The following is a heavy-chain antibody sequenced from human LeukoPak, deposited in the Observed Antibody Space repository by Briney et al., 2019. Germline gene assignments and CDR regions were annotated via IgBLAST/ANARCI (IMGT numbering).Heavy chain of an antibody. Sequence: KASETLSLTCTVSGGSISSGGYYWSWIRQHPGKGLEWIGYIYYSGSTYYNPSLKSRVTISVDKSKNQFSLKLSSVTAADTAVYYCARGGGSGSYSPYWYFDLWGRGTLVTVSS. CDR3: ARGGGSGSYSPYWYFDL. V-gene: IGHV4-31*03. CDR1: GGSISSGGYY. CDR2: IYYSGST. D-gene: IGHD3-10*01. J-gene: IGHJ2*01.